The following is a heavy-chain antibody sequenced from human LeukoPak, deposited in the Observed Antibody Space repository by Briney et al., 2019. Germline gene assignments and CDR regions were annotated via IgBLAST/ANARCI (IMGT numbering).Heavy chain of an antibody. Sequence: GGSLRLSCAASGFTFSSYSMNWVRQAPGKGLEWVSYISSSSSTIFYADSLRGRFTISRDNAKNSLYLQMTSLRAEDTAIYYCVRHRTASDYWGQGALVTVSS. CDR3: VRHRTASDY. V-gene: IGHV3-48*04. D-gene: IGHD3-16*02. CDR2: ISSSSSTI. CDR1: GFTFSSYS. J-gene: IGHJ4*02.